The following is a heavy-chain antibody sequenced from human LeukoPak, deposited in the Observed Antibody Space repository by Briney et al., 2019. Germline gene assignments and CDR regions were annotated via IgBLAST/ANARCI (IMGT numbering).Heavy chain of an antibody. J-gene: IGHJ4*02. CDR3: ARGVYGGGYSYGSRYFDY. V-gene: IGHV3-48*03. CDR2: ISSSGSTI. CDR1: GFTFSSYE. Sequence: PGGSLRLSCAASGFTFSSYEMNWVRQAPGKGLEWVSYISSSGSTIYYADSVKGRFTISRDNSKNTLYLQMNSLRAEDTAVYYCARGVYGGGYSYGSRYFDYWGQGTLVTVSS. D-gene: IGHD5-18*01.